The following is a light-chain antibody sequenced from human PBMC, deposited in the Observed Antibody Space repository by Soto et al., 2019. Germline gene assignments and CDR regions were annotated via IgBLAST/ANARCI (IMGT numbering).Light chain of an antibody. J-gene: IGKJ1*01. CDR2: EAS. CDR3: QQYGDSPQT. V-gene: IGKV1-9*01. CDR1: QGISSS. Sequence: DIQMTQSPSSLSASIGDRVTITCRASQGISSSLAWYQQEPGKAPKLLIYEASTLQSGVPSRFSGRGSGTDFTLTISGLQPEDFAVYYCQQYGDSPQTFGPGTKVDIK.